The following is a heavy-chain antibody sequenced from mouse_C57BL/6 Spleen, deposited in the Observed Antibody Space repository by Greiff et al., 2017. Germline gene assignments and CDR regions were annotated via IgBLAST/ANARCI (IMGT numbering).Heavy chain of an antibody. CDR1: GYTFTSYW. Sequence: VKLMESGAELAKPGASVKLSCKASGYTFTSYWMHWVKQRPGQGLEWIGYFNPSSGYTKYNQKFKDKDTLTADKSSSTAYMQLSRLTYEDSAVYYCARVNYDYDGFAYWGQGTLVTVSA. J-gene: IGHJ3*01. CDR2: FNPSSGYT. D-gene: IGHD2-4*01. V-gene: IGHV1-7*01. CDR3: ARVNYDYDGFAY.